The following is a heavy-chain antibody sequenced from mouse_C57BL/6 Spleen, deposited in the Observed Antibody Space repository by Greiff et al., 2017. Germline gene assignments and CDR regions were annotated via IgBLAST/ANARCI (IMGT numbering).Heavy chain of an antibody. CDR3: AREGYDYDDWYFDV. J-gene: IGHJ1*03. D-gene: IGHD2-4*01. CDR1: GFSLTSYG. Sequence: QVQLKQSGPGLVAPSQSLSITCTVSGFSLTSYGVHWVRQPPGKGLEWLVVIWSDGSTTDNSALKSRLSISKDNSKSQVFLKMNSLQTDDTAMYYCAREGYDYDDWYFDVWGTGTTVTVSS. V-gene: IGHV2-6*03. CDR2: IWSDGST.